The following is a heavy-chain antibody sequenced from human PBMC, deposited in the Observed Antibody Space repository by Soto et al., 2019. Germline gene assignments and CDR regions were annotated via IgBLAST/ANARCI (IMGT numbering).Heavy chain of an antibody. D-gene: IGHD3-16*02. CDR1: GGSISSYY. V-gene: IGHV4-59*01. Sequence: SETLSLTCTVSGGSISSYYWSWIRQPPGKGLEWIGYIYYSGSTNYNPSLKSRVTISVDTSKNQFSLKLSSVTAADTAVYYCARVLNVITFGGVIVDAFDIWGQGTMVTVSS. CDR3: ARVLNVITFGGVIVDAFDI. CDR2: IYYSGST. J-gene: IGHJ3*02.